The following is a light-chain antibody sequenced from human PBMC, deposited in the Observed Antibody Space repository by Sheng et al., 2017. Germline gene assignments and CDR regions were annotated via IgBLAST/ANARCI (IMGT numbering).Light chain of an antibody. CDR1: NLGKKV. Sequence: YVLNQAPSVSVAPGQTAKITCGVNNLGKKVSTGYQQRPGQAPVLVVYGDGDRPSGIPERILWLQLWEHVHLTISRVEAGDEADYYCQVWDGARDHVVFGGGTKLTVL. V-gene: IGLV3-21*02. CDR3: QVWDGARDHVV. CDR2: GDG. J-gene: IGLJ2*01.